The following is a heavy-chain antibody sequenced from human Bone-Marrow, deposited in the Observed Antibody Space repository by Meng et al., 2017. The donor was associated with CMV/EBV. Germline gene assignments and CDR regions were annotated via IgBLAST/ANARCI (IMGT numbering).Heavy chain of an antibody. V-gene: IGHV4-34*01. CDR3: ARGRCTNGVCCTRRSGWGFDY. D-gene: IGHD2-8*01. CDR2: INHSGST. Sequence: VKPQQWGAGLLKPSETLSLTCAVYGGSFSGYYWSWIRQPPGKGLEWIGEINHSGSTNYNPSLKSRVTISVDTSKNQFSLKLSSVTAADTAVYYCARGRCTNGVCCTRRSGWGFDYWGQGTLVTVSS. J-gene: IGHJ4*02. CDR1: GGSFSGYY.